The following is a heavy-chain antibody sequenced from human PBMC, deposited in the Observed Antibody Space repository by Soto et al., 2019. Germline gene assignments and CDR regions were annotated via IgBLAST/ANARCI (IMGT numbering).Heavy chain of an antibody. J-gene: IGHJ6*02. CDR3: ARDRGGITIFGVVINYGMDV. D-gene: IGHD3-3*01. CDR1: GFTFSSYS. V-gene: IGHV3-21*01. Sequence: EVQLVESGGGLVKPGGSLRLSCAASGFTFSSYSMNWVRQAPGKGLEWVSSISSSSSYIYYADSVKGRFTISRDNAKNSLYLQMNSLRAEDTAVYYCARDRGGITIFGVVINYGMDVWGQGTTVTVSS. CDR2: ISSSSSYI.